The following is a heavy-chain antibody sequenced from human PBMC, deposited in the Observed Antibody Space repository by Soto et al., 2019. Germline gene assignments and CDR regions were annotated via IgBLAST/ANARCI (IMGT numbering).Heavy chain of an antibody. CDR2: INAGNGNT. J-gene: IGHJ4*02. CDR1: GYTFTSYA. D-gene: IGHD5-18*01. V-gene: IGHV1-3*01. CDR3: ARALVRLWLSGPDY. Sequence: VASVKVSCKASGYTFTSYAMHWVRQAPGQRLEWMGWINAGNGNTKYSQKFQGRVTITRDTSASTAYMELSSLRSEDTAVYYCARALVRLWLSGPDYWGQGTLVTVSS.